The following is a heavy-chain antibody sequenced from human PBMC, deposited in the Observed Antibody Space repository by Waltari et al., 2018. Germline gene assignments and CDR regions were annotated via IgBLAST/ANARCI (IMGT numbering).Heavy chain of an antibody. D-gene: IGHD2-15*01. Sequence: QLQESGPGLVKPSGTLSLTCAVSGDSVTSANWWSWVRQSPQRGLEWIGQVLSTGKTNYSPSFARRVTMSLDASKNQFSLRVTSATAADTAVYYCARDRGRGLYLDVWGPGTLVTVSP. J-gene: IGHJ4*02. V-gene: IGHV4-4*02. CDR1: GDSVTSANW. CDR3: ARDRGRGLYLDV. CDR2: VLSTGKT.